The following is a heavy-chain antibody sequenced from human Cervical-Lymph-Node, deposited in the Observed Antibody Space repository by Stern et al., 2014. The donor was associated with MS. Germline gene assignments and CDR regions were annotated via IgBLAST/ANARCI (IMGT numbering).Heavy chain of an antibody. J-gene: IGHJ4*02. CDR3: ASAYSSSHYYFDY. Sequence: DQLVESGGGVVQPGRSLRLSCAASGFSLSRYAMHWVRQAPGKGLEWVALIWYDGSNPCYAGSGTGRFTISRDNFKNTLYLQMNSLRAEDTAVYYCASAYSSSHYYFDYWGQGTLVTVSS. V-gene: IGHV3-33*01. D-gene: IGHD6-13*01. CDR2: IWYDGSNP. CDR1: GFSLSRYA.